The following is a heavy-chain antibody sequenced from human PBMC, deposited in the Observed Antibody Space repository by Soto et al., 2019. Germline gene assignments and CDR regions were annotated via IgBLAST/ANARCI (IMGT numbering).Heavy chain of an antibody. Sequence: ASVKVSCKASGYTFNNSYMHWVRQAPGQGPEWMGIINRSSGTTTYAQKFQGRIAMTRDTSTSTVYMELSSLTSDDTAIYYCTTLAVPNYWGQGTLVTVSS. D-gene: IGHD6-19*01. CDR3: TTLAVPNY. V-gene: IGHV1-46*02. CDR2: INRSSGTT. CDR1: GYTFNNSY. J-gene: IGHJ4*02.